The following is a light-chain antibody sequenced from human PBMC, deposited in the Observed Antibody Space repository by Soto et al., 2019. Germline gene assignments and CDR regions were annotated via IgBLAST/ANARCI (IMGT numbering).Light chain of an antibody. CDR2: GNS. CDR1: SSKIGAGYD. V-gene: IGLV1-40*01. J-gene: IGLJ1*01. Sequence: QSVLTQPPSVSGAPGQRVTISCTGSSSKIGAGYDVHWYQQLPGTAPKLLIYGNSNRPSGVPDRFSGSKSGTSASLAIMGLRAGDGVVYYCRSYDSSLGGSHFFGIGTKATAL. CDR3: RSYDSSLGGSHF.